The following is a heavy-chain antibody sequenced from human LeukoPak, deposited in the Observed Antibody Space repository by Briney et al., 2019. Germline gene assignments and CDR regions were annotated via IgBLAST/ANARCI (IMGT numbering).Heavy chain of an antibody. D-gene: IGHD2-15*01. CDR3: ASEAPRIVVVVAATQYYGMDV. V-gene: IGHV1-18*01. CDR2: ISAYNGNT. Sequence: ASVKVSCKASGYTFTSYGISWVRQAPGQGLEWMGWISAYNGNTNYAQKLQGRVTMTTDTSTSTAYMELRSLRSDDTAVYYCASEAPRIVVVVAATQYYGMDVWGQGTTVTVSS. CDR1: GYTFTSYG. J-gene: IGHJ6*02.